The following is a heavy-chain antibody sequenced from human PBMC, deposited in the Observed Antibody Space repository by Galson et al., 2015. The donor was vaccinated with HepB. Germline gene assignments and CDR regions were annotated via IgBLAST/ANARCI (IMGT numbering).Heavy chain of an antibody. CDR1: GFTFSSYG. CDR2: IWYDGSNK. J-gene: IGHJ6*02. V-gene: IGHV3-33*08. D-gene: IGHD1-26*01. Sequence: SLRLSCAASGFTFSSYGMHWVRQAPGKGLEWVAVIWYDGSNKYYADSVKGRFTISRDNSKNTLYLQMNSLRAEDTAVYYCARARGRATNYYYYGMDVWGQGTTVTVSS. CDR3: ARARGRATNYYYYGMDV.